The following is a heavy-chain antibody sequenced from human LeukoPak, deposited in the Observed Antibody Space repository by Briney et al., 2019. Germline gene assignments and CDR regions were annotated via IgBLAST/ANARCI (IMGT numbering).Heavy chain of an antibody. V-gene: IGHV4-39*07. CDR2: IYYTGNT. CDR3: ARARRIVVLLDY. J-gene: IGHJ4*02. D-gene: IGHD3-22*01. Sequence: SETLSLTCSVSGDSITGYYWGWIRQPPGKGLEWIGNIYYTGNTYYNSSLKSRVTISVDTSKNQFSLKLSSVTAADTAVYYCARARRIVVLLDYWGQGTLVTVSS. CDR1: GDSITGYY.